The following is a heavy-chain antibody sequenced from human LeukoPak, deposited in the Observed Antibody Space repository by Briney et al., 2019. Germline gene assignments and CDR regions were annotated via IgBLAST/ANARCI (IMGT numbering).Heavy chain of an antibody. Sequence: SETLSLTCAVYGGSFSGYYWSWIRQPPGKGLEWIGEINHSGSTNYNPSLKSRVTISVDTSKNQFSLKLSSATAADTAVYYCARGSKDSGYDYNYWGQGTLVTVSS. CDR3: ARGSKDSGYDYNY. CDR1: GGSFSGYY. V-gene: IGHV4-34*01. J-gene: IGHJ4*02. CDR2: INHSGST. D-gene: IGHD5-12*01.